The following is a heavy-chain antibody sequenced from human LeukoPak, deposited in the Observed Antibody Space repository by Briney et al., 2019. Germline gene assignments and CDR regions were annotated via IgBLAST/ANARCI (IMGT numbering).Heavy chain of an antibody. Sequence: GGSLRLSCAASGFTFSTYAMNWVRQAPGKGLEWVSAISGSGGSTYYADSVKGRFTISRDNSKNTLYLQMNSLRAEDTAVYYCAKQAIGELLPRHDAFDIWGQGTMVTVSS. J-gene: IGHJ3*02. D-gene: IGHD1-26*01. V-gene: IGHV3-23*01. CDR1: GFTFSTYA. CDR2: ISGSGGST. CDR3: AKQAIGELLPRHDAFDI.